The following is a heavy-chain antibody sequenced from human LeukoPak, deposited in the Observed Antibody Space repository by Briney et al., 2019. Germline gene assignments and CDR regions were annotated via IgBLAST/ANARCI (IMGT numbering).Heavy chain of an antibody. D-gene: IGHD3-22*01. CDR2: FDSEDGET. CDR1: GYSLTELS. V-gene: IGHV1-24*01. Sequence: ASVKVSCKVSGYSLTELSMQWVRQAPGKGLAWMGGFDSEDGETSYAEKFQGRVTMTEDTSTDTAYMELSSLRSEDTAVYYCAADRADFDSSGYALDYWGQGTLVTVSS. J-gene: IGHJ4*02. CDR3: AADRADFDSSGYALDY.